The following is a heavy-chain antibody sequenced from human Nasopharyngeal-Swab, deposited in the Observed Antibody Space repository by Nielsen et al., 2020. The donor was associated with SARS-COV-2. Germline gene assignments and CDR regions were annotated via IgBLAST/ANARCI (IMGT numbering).Heavy chain of an antibody. V-gene: IGHV3-43*02. CDR1: GFTFDDYA. Sequence: GESQKISCAASGFTFDDYAMHWVRQAPGKGLEWVSLISGDGGSTYYADSVKGRFTISRDNSKNSLYLQMNSLRTEDTALYYCAKDMKALGYDFWSGPLDYWGQGTLVTVSS. CDR3: AKDMKALGYDFWSGPLDY. J-gene: IGHJ4*02. CDR2: ISGDGGST. D-gene: IGHD3-3*01.